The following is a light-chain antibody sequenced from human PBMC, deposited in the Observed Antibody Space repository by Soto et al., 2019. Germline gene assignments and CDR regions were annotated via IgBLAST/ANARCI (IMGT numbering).Light chain of an antibody. Sequence: QSLLTQPRSVSGSPGQSVTISCTGTSSDVGGYNYVSWYQQHPGKAPKLMIYDVSKRPSGVPDRFSGSKSGNTASLTISGLQAEDEADYYCCSYAGSYTYYVFGTGTKVTVL. V-gene: IGLV2-11*01. J-gene: IGLJ1*01. CDR2: DVS. CDR3: CSYAGSYTYYV. CDR1: SSDVGGYNY.